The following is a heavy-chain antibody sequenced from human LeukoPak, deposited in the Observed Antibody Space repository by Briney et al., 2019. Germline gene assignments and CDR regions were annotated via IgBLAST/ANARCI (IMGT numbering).Heavy chain of an antibody. CDR1: GFVFSDYY. D-gene: IGHD1-26*01. J-gene: IGHJ4*02. Sequence: GGSLRLSCAASGFVFSDYYMNWIRQAPGKGLEWVAHISSSGSNIYYADSVKGRFTISRDNAKNSLYLQMNSLRAEDTAVYYCARVWYSGSYPVDYWGQGTLITVSS. CDR2: ISSSGSNI. CDR3: ARVWYSGSYPVDY. V-gene: IGHV3-11*01.